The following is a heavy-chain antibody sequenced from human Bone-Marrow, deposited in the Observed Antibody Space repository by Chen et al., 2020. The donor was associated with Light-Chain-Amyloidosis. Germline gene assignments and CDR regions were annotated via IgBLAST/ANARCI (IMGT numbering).Heavy chain of an antibody. CDR1: GVTFSSYG. J-gene: IGHJ4*02. V-gene: IGHV3-30*02. CDR2: IRYDGSNK. D-gene: IGHD1-26*01. Sequence: QVQLGEYGGGVVRPGGALRLACAASGVTFSSYGMHWVRQAPGKGLEWVAFIRYDGSNKYYSDSVKGRFTISRDNSKNTLYLQMNSLRADDTAVYYCAKGGSGLVGYWGQGTLVTVSS. CDR3: AKGGSGLVGY.